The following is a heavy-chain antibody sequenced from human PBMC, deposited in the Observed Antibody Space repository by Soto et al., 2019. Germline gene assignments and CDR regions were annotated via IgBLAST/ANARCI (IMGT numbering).Heavy chain of an antibody. CDR3: ARDIGSYAYGEGY. CDR2: VYTSGTT. CDR1: GGSVNSYW. D-gene: IGHD3-10*01. J-gene: IGHJ4*02. V-gene: IGHV4-4*07. Sequence: PSETLSLTCSVSGGSVNSYWWSWIRQPAGKGLEWIGRVYTSGTTDYNPSLNTRATLSVEPSKNQFSLKLGSVTAADTAVYYCARDIGSYAYGEGYWCQGVQVTVSS.